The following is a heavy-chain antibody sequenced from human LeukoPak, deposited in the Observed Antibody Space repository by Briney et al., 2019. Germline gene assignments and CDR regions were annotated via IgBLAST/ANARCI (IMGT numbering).Heavy chain of an antibody. J-gene: IGHJ4*02. CDR2: ISSSGSTI. V-gene: IGHV3-48*03. D-gene: IGHD3-10*01. CDR1: GSTFSSYE. CDR3: ARDPYGSGSVDY. Sequence: GGSLRLSCAASGSTFSSYEMNWVRQAPGKGLEWVSYISSSGSTIYYADSVKGRFTISRDNAKNSLYLQMNSLRAEDTAVYYCARDPYGSGSVDYWGQGTLVTVSS.